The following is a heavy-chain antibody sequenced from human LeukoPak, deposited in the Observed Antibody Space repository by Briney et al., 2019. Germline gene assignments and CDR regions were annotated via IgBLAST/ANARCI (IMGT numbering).Heavy chain of an antibody. CDR3: AREPTVMIL. D-gene: IGHD4-11*01. V-gene: IGHV3-21*01. CDR1: GFTFGTYS. CDR2: ISSTGTYI. J-gene: IGHJ4*02. Sequence: GGSLRLSCAASGFTFGTYSMDWVRQTPGKRLEWVSSISSTGTYIYYADSVKGRFTISRDNAKNSLYLQMNSLRDEDTAVYYCAREPTVMILWGQGTLVTVSS.